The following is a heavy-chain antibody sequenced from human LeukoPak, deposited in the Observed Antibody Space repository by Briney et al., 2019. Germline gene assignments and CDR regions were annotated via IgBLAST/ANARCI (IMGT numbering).Heavy chain of an antibody. V-gene: IGHV1-2*02. CDR3: ASSGITIFGVVENYYYYGMDV. CDR1: GYTFTGYY. D-gene: IGHD3-3*01. CDR2: INPNSGGT. J-gene: IGHJ6*02. Sequence: ASVKVSCKASGYTFTGYYMHWVRQAPGQGLEWMGWINPNSGGTNYAQKFQGRVTMTRDTSISTAYMGLSRLRSDDTAVYYCASSGITIFGVVENYYYYGMDVWGQGTTVTVSS.